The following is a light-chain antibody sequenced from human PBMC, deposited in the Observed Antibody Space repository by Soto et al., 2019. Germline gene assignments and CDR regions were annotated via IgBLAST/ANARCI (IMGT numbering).Light chain of an antibody. V-gene: IGLV2-23*01. CDR2: EGS. CDR1: SSDVGSYNL. J-gene: IGLJ2*01. CDR3: SSYAGAVV. Sequence: QSALTQPASVSGSPGQSITISCTGTSSDVGSYNLVSWYQHHPGKAPKLMIYEGSNRPSGVSNRFSGSKSGNTASLTISGLQAEDVADYYCSSYAGAVVFGGGTKLTVL.